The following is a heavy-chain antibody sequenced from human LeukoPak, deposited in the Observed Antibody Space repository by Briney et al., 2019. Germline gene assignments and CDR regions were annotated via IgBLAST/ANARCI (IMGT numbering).Heavy chain of an antibody. V-gene: IGHV1-24*01. CDR3: ATDGPYYYGSGSYYRRLDH. Sequence: ASVKVSCKVSGYTLTELSMHWVRQAPGKGLEWMGGFDPEDGETIYAQKFQGRVTMTEDTSTDTAYMELSSLRSEDTAVYYCATDGPYYYGSGSYYRRLDHWGQGTLVTVSS. CDR1: GYTLTELS. D-gene: IGHD3-10*01. J-gene: IGHJ4*02. CDR2: FDPEDGET.